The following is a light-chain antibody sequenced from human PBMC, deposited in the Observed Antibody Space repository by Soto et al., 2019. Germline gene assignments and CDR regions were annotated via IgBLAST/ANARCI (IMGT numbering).Light chain of an antibody. Sequence: EIQMTQSPSTLSASVGDTVTVTCRASQSVSGWLAWYQQKPGRAPNLLIYDASSLQSGVPSRFSGSGSGTEFTLTISSLQPDDSATYYCQQYESYSWTFGQGTKVDIK. CDR1: QSVSGW. CDR3: QQYESYSWT. V-gene: IGKV1-5*01. J-gene: IGKJ1*01. CDR2: DAS.